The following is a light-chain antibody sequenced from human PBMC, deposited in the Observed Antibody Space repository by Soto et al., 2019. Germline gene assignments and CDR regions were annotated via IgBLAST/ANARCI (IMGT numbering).Light chain of an antibody. Sequence: DVQLTHSRLTPSASVGDRVTITRRASQDVSPWLAWHQQKPGKAPKLLIYDASSFESGVPSRFSGSGSGTEFTLTIGSLQPDDSATYRCQQYKTYSLTVGGGTKVDIK. CDR1: QDVSPW. V-gene: IGKV1-5*01. CDR3: QQYKTYSLT. J-gene: IGKJ4*01. CDR2: DAS.